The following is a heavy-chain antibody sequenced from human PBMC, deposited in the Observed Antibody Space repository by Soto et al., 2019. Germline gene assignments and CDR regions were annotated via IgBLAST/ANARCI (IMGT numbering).Heavy chain of an antibody. D-gene: IGHD4-17*01. J-gene: IGHJ6*02. CDR3: AGEGDYGGNSYYYYGMDV. CDR1: GGTFSSYA. V-gene: IGHV1-69*13. CDR2: IIPIFGTA. Sequence: SVKVSCKASGGTFSSYAISWVRQAPGQGLEWMGGIIPIFGTANYAQKFQGRVTITADESTSTAYMELSSLRSEDTAVYYCAGEGDYGGNSYYYYGMDVRGQGTTVTVSS.